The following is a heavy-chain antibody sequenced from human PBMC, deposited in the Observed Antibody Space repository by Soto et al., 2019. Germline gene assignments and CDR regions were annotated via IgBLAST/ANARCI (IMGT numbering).Heavy chain of an antibody. CDR2: INHIGST. V-gene: IGHV4-34*01. D-gene: IGHD3-3*01. CDR1: GGSFSNYY. Sequence: SETLSLTCGVYGGSFSNYYWTWIRQPPGKGLEWIGEINHIGSTNYNPSLKSRVSISVDTSKNQFSLKLSSVTAADTAVYYCARGRILSYHYFGMDVWDQGTTVTVSS. J-gene: IGHJ6*02. CDR3: ARGRILSYHYFGMDV.